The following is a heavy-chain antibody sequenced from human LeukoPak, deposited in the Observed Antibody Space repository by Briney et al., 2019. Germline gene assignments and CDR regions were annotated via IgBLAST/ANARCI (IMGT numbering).Heavy chain of an antibody. Sequence: PSETLSLTCTVSGGSISSYYWSWIRQPPGKGLEWIGYIYTSGSTNYNPSLKSRVTISVDTSKNQFSLKLSSVTAADTAVYYCARQKGIFDYWGQGTLVTASS. J-gene: IGHJ4*02. CDR2: IYTSGST. CDR3: ARQKGIFDY. CDR1: GGSISSYY. V-gene: IGHV4-4*09.